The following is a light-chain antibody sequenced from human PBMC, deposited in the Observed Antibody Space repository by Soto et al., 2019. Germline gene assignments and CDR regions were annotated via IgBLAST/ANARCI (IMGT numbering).Light chain of an antibody. V-gene: IGKV3-11*01. CDR2: DAS. J-gene: IGKJ4*01. Sequence: EIVLTQSPATLSLSPGERATLSCRASQSVSSYLACYQQKPGQAPRLLIYDASNRATGIPARFSGSGSGTDFALTISSLEPEDFAVYYCQQRSKWLTFGGGTKVEIK. CDR3: QQRSKWLT. CDR1: QSVSSY.